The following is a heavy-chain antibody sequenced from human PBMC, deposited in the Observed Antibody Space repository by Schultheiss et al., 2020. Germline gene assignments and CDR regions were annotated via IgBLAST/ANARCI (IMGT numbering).Heavy chain of an antibody. J-gene: IGHJ4*02. CDR1: GGSISSGDYY. V-gene: IGHV4-30-4*01. CDR2: IYYSGST. D-gene: IGHD3-22*01. Sequence: SETLSLTCTVSGGSISSGDYYWSWIRQPPGKGLEWIGYIYYSGSTYYNPSLKSRVTISVDTSKNQFSLKLSSVTAADTAVYYCARESNTMRVIYWGQGTLVTVSS. CDR3: ARESNTMRVIY.